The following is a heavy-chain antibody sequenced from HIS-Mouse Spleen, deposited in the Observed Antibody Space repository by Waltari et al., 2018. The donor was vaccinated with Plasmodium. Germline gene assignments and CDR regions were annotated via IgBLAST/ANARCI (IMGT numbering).Heavy chain of an antibody. CDR2: IYSGGST. Sequence: EVQLVESGGGLVQQGGSLGRPCAASGFTVSSKYMSWVRQAPGKGLEWVSVIYSGGSTYYADSVKGRFTISRDNSKNTLYLQMNSLRAEDTAVYYCATPRVGGSYFDYWGQGTLVTVSS. CDR3: ATPRVGGSYFDY. V-gene: IGHV3-66*01. J-gene: IGHJ4*02. CDR1: GFTVSSKY. D-gene: IGHD1-26*01.